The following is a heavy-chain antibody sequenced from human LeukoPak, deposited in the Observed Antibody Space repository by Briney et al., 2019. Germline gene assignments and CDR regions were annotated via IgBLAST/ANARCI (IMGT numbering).Heavy chain of an antibody. V-gene: IGHV1-8*01. D-gene: IGHD6-19*01. Sequence: GASVKVSCKASGYTFTSYDINWVRQATGQGLEWMGWMSPNSGNTGYAQKFQGRVTMTRNTSISTAYMELSSLTSDDTAVYYCARLNWEQWLVRGYFDYWGQGTLVTVSS. J-gene: IGHJ4*02. CDR3: ARLNWEQWLVRGYFDY. CDR1: GYTFTSYD. CDR2: MSPNSGNT.